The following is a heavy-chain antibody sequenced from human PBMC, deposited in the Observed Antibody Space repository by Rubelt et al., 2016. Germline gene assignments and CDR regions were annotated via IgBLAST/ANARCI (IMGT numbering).Heavy chain of an antibody. CDR3: ARGGYGSFESVDASDI. D-gene: IGHD4-17*01. V-gene: IGHV4-59*08. CDR2: IYYSGRT. J-gene: IGHJ3*02. CDR1: DGSIGSSS. Sequence: LSLTCTVSDGSIGSSSWSWFRQPPGKGLEWIAYIYYSGRTKYNLSLKSRVTMSVDMSKNQFSLRLTSVTAADTAVYYCARGGYGSFESVDASDIWGQGTLVTVS.